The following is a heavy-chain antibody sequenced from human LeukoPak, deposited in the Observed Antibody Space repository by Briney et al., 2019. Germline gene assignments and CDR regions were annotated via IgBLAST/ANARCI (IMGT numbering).Heavy chain of an antibody. CDR1: GGTFSSYA. J-gene: IGHJ5*02. CDR3: ARGGFPGIAAESSWYDP. CDR2: IIPTLGIA. V-gene: IGHV1-69*04. D-gene: IGHD6-13*01. Sequence: ASVKVSCKASGGTFSSYAISWVRQAPGQGLEWMGRIIPTLGIANYAQKFQGRVTITADKSTSTAYMELSSLRSEDTAVYYCARGGFPGIAAESSWYDPWGQGTLVTVSS.